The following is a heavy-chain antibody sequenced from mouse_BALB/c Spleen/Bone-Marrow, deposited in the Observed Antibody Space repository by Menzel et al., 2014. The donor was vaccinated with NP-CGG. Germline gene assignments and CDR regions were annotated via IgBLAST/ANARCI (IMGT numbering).Heavy chain of an antibody. D-gene: IGHD2-4*01. V-gene: IGHV5-17*02. J-gene: IGHJ4*01. CDR3: ARKGAMITHYYAMDY. Sequence: EVKVVDSGGGLVQPGGSRKLSCAASGFTFSSFGMHWVRQAPEKGLEWVAYISNGSSPIYYADTVKGRFTISRDNPKNTLFLQMTSLRSEDTAMYYCARKGAMITHYYAMDYWGQGTSVTVSS. CDR1: GFTFSSFG. CDR2: ISNGSSPI.